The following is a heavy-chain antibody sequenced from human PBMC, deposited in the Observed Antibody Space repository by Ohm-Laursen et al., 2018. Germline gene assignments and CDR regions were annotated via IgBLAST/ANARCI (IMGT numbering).Heavy chain of an antibody. D-gene: IGHD3-10*01. J-gene: IGHJ4*02. CDR2: ISSSSTTI. CDR3: ARDSSGSGGDSDY. CDR1: GFTFSDYS. Sequence: SLRLSCAASGFTFSDYSMTWIRQAPGKGLDWVSYISSSSTTIYYADSVKGRFTISRDNAKNSLYLQMNSLRAEDTAVYYCARDSSGSGGDSDYWGQGTLVTVSS. V-gene: IGHV3-11*01.